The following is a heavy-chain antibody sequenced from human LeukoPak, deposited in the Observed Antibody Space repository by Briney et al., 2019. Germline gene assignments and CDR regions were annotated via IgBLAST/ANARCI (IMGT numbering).Heavy chain of an antibody. Sequence: GASVKVSCKASGYTFTSYGISWVRQAPGQGLEWMGWISAYNGNTNYAQKLQGRVTMTTDTSTSTAYMELRSLRSDDTAVYYCARDGGRGYCTNGVCLNTPPADYWGQGTLVTVSS. CDR1: GYTFTSYG. CDR2: ISAYNGNT. J-gene: IGHJ4*02. V-gene: IGHV1-18*01. CDR3: ARDGGRGYCTNGVCLNTPPADY. D-gene: IGHD2-8*01.